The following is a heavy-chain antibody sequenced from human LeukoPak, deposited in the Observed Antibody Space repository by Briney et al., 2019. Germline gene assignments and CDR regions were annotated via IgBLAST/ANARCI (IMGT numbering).Heavy chain of an antibody. CDR3: ARDITIFGVAYAFDI. CDR1: GGSISSYY. Sequence: SETLSLTCTVSGGSISSYYWSWIRQPPGKGLEWIGYIYYSGSTNYNPSLKSRVTISVDTSKNQFSLKLSSVTAADTAVYYCARDITIFGVAYAFDIWGQGTMVTVSS. V-gene: IGHV4-59*01. J-gene: IGHJ3*02. CDR2: IYYSGST. D-gene: IGHD3-3*01.